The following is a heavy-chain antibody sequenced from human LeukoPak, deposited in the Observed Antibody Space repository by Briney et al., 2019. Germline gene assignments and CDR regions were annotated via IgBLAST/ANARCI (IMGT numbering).Heavy chain of an antibody. V-gene: IGHV3-23*01. CDR1: GFTFSSYA. J-gene: IGHJ5*02. D-gene: IGHD6-6*01. CDR3: AKDDERIVARKFDP. Sequence: GGSLRLSCAASGFTFSSYAMSWVRQAPGKGLEWVSAISGSGGSTYYADSVKGRFAISRDNSKNTLYLQMNSLRAEDTAVYYCAKDDERIVARKFDPWGQGTLVTVSS. CDR2: ISGSGGST.